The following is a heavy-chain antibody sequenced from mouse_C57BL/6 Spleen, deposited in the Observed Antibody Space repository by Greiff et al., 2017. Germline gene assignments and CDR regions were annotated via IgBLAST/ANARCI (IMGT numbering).Heavy chain of an antibody. CDR2: IYPGSGST. D-gene: IGHD2-3*01. Sequence: QVQLKQPGAELVKPGASVKMSCKASGYTFTSYWITWVKQRPGQGLEWIGDIYPGSGSTNYNEKFKSKATLTVDTSSSTAYMQLSSLTSEDSAVYYCARARLYDGYSFAYWGQGTLVTVSA. CDR1: GYTFTSYW. CDR3: ARARLYDGYSFAY. J-gene: IGHJ3*01. V-gene: IGHV1-55*01.